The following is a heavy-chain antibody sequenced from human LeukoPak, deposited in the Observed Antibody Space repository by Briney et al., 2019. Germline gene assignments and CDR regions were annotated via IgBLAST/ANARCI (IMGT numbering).Heavy chain of an antibody. D-gene: IGHD4-11*01. J-gene: IGHJ4*02. V-gene: IGHV1-3*01. CDR1: GYTFTSYA. CDR3: ARYKRVYSDYSMPFDY. CDR2: INAGNGNT. Sequence: ASVKVSCKASGYTFTSYAMHWVRQAPGQRLEWMGWINAGNGNTKYSQKFQGRVTITRDTSASTAYMELSSLRSEDTAVYYCARYKRVYSDYSMPFDYWGQGTLVTVSS.